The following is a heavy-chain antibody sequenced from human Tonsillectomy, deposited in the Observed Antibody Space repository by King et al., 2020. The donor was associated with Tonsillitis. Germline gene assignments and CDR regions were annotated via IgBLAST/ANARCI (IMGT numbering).Heavy chain of an antibody. V-gene: IGHV3-20*01. CDR2: IYWNGGST. CDR1: GFTFDDYG. CDR3: ARAGEWNYGSGGGDY. Sequence: VQLVESGGGVVRPGGSLRLSCAASGFTFDDYGMSWVRHAPGKGLEWVSGIYWNGGSTGYADSVKGRFTISRDNAKNSLYLQMNSLRAEDTALYHCARAGEWNYGSGGGDYWGQGTLGTVSS. D-gene: IGHD3-10*01. J-gene: IGHJ4*02.